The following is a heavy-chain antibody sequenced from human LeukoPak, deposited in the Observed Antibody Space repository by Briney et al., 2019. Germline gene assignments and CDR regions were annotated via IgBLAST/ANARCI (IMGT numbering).Heavy chain of an antibody. Sequence: GGSLRLSCAASGFTFSYFGIHWVRRAPGKGLEWVTFIRYDGSNKYYVDSVKGRFTISRDNSKNTVYLQMNSLRSEDTAVYYCVRDGRRNCSSINCYTFLNWGQGTLVTVSS. CDR2: IRYDGSNK. J-gene: IGHJ4*02. CDR1: GFTFSYFG. CDR3: VRDGRRNCSSINCYTFLN. D-gene: IGHD2-2*01. V-gene: IGHV3-30*02.